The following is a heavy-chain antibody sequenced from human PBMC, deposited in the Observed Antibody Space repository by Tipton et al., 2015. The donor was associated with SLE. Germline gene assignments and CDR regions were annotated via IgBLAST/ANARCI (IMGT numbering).Heavy chain of an antibody. J-gene: IGHJ3*02. Sequence: TLSLTCTVSGGSISSSSYYWGWIRQPPGKGLEWIGSIYYSGSTYYNPSLKSRVTISVDTPKNQFSLKLNSVTAADTAVYYCASAGYSSTGDAFDIWGQGTTVTVSS. D-gene: IGHD6-13*01. CDR1: GGSISSSSYY. V-gene: IGHV4-39*01. CDR2: IYYSGST. CDR3: ASAGYSSTGDAFDI.